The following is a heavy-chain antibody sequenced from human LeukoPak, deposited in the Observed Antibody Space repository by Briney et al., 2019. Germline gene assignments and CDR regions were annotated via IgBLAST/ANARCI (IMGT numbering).Heavy chain of an antibody. V-gene: IGHV3-7*01. CDR3: AREIGPYLLWFGEPYFDY. J-gene: IGHJ4*02. CDR2: IKQDGSEK. Sequence: GGSLRLSCAASGFTFNTYWMSWVRQAPGKGLEWVANIKQDGSEKYYVDSVKGRFTISRDNAKNSLYLQMNSLRAEDTAVYYCAREIGPYLLWFGEPYFDYWGQGTLVTVSS. D-gene: IGHD3-10*01. CDR1: GFTFNTYW.